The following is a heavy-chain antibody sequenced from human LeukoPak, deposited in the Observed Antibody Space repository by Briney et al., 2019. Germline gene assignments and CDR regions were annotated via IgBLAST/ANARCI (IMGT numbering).Heavy chain of an antibody. CDR3: AKGPYGAGSYGVDY. J-gene: IGHJ4*02. Sequence: PSETLSLTCTVSGGSMSTYYWSWIRQPAGKGLEWIGRIDNSGLTNYNPSPKSRVTMSVDTSKNHFSLKMSSVTAADTAVYYCAKGPYGAGSYGVDYWGQGTLVTVSS. CDR1: GGSMSTYY. V-gene: IGHV4-4*07. D-gene: IGHD3-10*01. CDR2: IDNSGLT.